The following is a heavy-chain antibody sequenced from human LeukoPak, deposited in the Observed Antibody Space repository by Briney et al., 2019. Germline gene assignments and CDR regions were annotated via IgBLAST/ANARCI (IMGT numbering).Heavy chain of an antibody. CDR3: ARDPSYRLYYYGMDV. V-gene: IGHV1-46*01. Sequence: GASVKVSCKASGYTFTSYYMHWVRQAPGQGLEWMGIINPSGGSTSYAQKFQGRVTMTRDTSTSTVYMELSSLRSEDTAVYYCARDPSYRLYYYGMDVWGQGTTVTVSS. J-gene: IGHJ6*02. CDR1: GYTFTSYY. CDR2: INPSGGST. D-gene: IGHD3-16*02.